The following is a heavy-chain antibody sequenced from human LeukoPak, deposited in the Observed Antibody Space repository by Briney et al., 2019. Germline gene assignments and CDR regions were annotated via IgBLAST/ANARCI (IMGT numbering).Heavy chain of an antibody. V-gene: IGHV1-69*13. CDR3: AAVVPAVMGYFGY. J-gene: IGHJ4*02. Sequence: SVKVSCKASGGTFSSYALSWVRQAPGQGLEWMGGIIPIFGTANYAQKFQGRVTITADESTSTAYMELSSLRSEDTAVYYCAAVVPAVMGYFGYWGQGTLVTVSS. CDR1: GGTFSSYA. CDR2: IIPIFGTA. D-gene: IGHD2-2*01.